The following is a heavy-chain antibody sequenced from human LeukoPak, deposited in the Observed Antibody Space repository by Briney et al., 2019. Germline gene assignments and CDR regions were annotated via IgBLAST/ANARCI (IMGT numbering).Heavy chain of an antibody. CDR3: ARVYRGSYFRGWYFDL. CDR2: VNTSGGST. J-gene: IGHJ2*01. V-gene: IGHV1-46*01. D-gene: IGHD1-26*01. CDR1: GYTFTSYC. Sequence: ASVTVSCMASGYTFTSYCMYWVGLAPPPGIEWMGIVNTSGGSTSYGQKFQGRVTMTSDTSTSTVYMELSRLRSADTAVYYCARVYRGSYFRGWYFDLWGRGTLVTVSS.